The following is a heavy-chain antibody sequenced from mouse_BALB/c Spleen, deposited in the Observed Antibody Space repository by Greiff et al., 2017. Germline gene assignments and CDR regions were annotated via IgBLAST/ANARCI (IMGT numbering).Heavy chain of an antibody. CDR1: GFTFSDYY. CDR3: ARDEGLRRGFAY. J-gene: IGHJ3*01. V-gene: IGHV5-4*02. Sequence: EVMLVESGGGLVKPGGSLKLSCAASGFTFSDYYMYWVRQTPEKRLEWVATISDGGSYTYYPDSVKGRFTISRDNAKNNLYLQMSSLKSEDTAMYYCARDEGLRRGFAYWGQGTLVTVSA. CDR2: ISDGGSYT. D-gene: IGHD2-4*01.